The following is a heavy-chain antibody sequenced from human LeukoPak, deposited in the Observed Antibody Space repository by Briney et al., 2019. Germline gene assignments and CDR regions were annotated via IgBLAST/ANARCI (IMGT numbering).Heavy chain of an antibody. CDR2: ISWNSGSI. D-gene: IGHD3-3*01. Sequence: GRSLRLSCAASGFTFDDYAMHWVRQAPGKGLEWVSGISWNSGSIGYADSVKGRFTISRDNAKNSLYLQMNSLRAEDTALYYCAPSSTIPIRAFDYWGQGTLVTVSS. CDR1: GFTFDDYA. J-gene: IGHJ4*02. V-gene: IGHV3-9*01. CDR3: APSSTIPIRAFDY.